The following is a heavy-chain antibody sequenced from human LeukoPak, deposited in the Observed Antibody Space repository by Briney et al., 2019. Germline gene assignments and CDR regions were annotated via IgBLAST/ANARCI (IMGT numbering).Heavy chain of an antibody. CDR2: IYSDDRT. J-gene: IGHJ3*02. V-gene: IGHV3-53*04. D-gene: IGHD2-8*01. CDR1: GFTASSNY. CDR3: AREVMAKRRAFDI. Sequence: GGSLRLSCAVSGFTASSNYMSWVRQAPGKGMEWVSVIYSDDRTYYADSVKGRFTISRHTSKKTLYLQMNSLRAEDTAVYYCAREVMAKRRAFDIWGQGTVVTVSS.